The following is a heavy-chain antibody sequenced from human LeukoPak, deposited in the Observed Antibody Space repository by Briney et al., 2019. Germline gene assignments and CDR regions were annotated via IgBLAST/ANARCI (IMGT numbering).Heavy chain of an antibody. V-gene: IGHV3-53*01. Sequence: GGSLRLSCAASGFTFSNAWMSWVRQAPGKGLEWVSVIYSGGSTYYADSVKGRFTISRDNSKNTLYLQMNSLRAEDTAVYYCARVQDYDILTGYSTGYYFDYWGQGTLVTVSS. CDR2: IYSGGST. CDR1: GFTFSNAW. D-gene: IGHD3-9*01. CDR3: ARVQDYDILTGYSTGYYFDY. J-gene: IGHJ4*02.